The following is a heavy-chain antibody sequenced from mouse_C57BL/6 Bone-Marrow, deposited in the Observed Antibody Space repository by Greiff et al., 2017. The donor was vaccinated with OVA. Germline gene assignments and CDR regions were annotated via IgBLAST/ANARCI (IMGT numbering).Heavy chain of an antibody. J-gene: IGHJ4*01. D-gene: IGHD1-1*01. CDR3: ARKSPHYYGSSYDYAMDY. CDR1: GFSLTSYA. CDR2: IWTGGGT. Sequence: QVQLKESGPGLVAPSQSLSITCTVSGFSLTSYAISWVRQPPGKGLEWLGVIWTGGGTNYNSALKSRLSISKDNSKSQVFLKMNSLQTDDTARYYCARKSPHYYGSSYDYAMDYWGQGTSVTVSS. V-gene: IGHV2-9-1*01.